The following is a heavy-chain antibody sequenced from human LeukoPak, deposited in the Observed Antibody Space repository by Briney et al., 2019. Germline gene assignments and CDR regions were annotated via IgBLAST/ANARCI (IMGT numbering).Heavy chain of an antibody. Sequence: GGSLRLSCAASGFMFSSYSMNWVRQAPGKGLEWVSSISSSSDYIYYADSVKGRFTISKDNAKNSLYLQMNSLRDEDTAVYYCARDQTPFYWGQGSLVTVSS. CDR1: GFMFSSYS. CDR2: ISSSSDYI. V-gene: IGHV3-21*01. CDR3: ARDQTPFY. D-gene: IGHD2-15*01. J-gene: IGHJ4*02.